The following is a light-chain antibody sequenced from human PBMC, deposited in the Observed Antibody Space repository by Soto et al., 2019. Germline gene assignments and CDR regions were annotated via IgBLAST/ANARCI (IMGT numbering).Light chain of an antibody. CDR1: QSISSW. CDR3: QQYNGYSPT. V-gene: IGKV1-5*01. CDR2: DAS. J-gene: IGKJ1*01. Sequence: DIQMTQSPSTLSASVGDRVTITCRASQSISSWLAWYQQAPGKAPKVLIYDASSLESGVPSRFSGSGSGAEFTLTIDSLQPDDFATYYXQQYNGYSPTFGQGTKVEIK.